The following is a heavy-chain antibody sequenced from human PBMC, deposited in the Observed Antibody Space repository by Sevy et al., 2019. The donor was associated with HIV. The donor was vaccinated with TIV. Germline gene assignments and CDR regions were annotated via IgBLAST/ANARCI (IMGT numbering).Heavy chain of an antibody. D-gene: IGHD2-2*01. CDR2: INGKGRST. Sequence: GGYLRLSCAASGFTFSGYAMNWVRQAPGKGLEGVSAINGKGRSTHYADSVEGRFTISRDNSKNTLYLEMNSLRAEDTAVYYCAKTINSGGGVVPAANYYYYGLDVWGQGTTVTVSS. CDR1: GFTFSGYA. CDR3: AKTINSGGGVVPAANYYYYGLDV. J-gene: IGHJ6*02. V-gene: IGHV3-23*01.